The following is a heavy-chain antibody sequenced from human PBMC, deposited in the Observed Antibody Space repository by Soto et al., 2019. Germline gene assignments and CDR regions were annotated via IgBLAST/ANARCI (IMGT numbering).Heavy chain of an antibody. V-gene: IGHV1-24*01. CDR1: GYILTELA. D-gene: IGHD4-17*01. Sequence: QVHLVQSGAEVKKPGASVRVSCKVSGYILTELAVHWVRQPPGQGLEWMGGFDPEEEKTIYAQKFQGRVTMTEDTSTDTAYMELSSLRSDDTGLYYCVFGTIGEYFDAFNIWGPGTMVIVSS. CDR2: FDPEEEKT. CDR3: VFGTIGEYFDAFNI. J-gene: IGHJ3*02.